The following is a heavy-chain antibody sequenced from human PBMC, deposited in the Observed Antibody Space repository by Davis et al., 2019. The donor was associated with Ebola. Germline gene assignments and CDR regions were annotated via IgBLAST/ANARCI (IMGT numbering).Heavy chain of an antibody. V-gene: IGHV4-34*01. J-gene: IGHJ4*02. CDR3: ARDGDS. Sequence: MPSETLSLTCAVYGGSFSGYYWSWIRQPPGKGLEWIGEINDSGNTNYNPSLKSRVTISVDTSKNQFSLKLSSVTAADTAVYYCARDGDSWGQGTLVTVSS. CDR2: INDSGNT. CDR1: GGSFSGYY.